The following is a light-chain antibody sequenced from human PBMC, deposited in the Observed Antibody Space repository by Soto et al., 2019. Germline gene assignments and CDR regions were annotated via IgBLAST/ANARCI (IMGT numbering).Light chain of an antibody. CDR1: QSVSSSY. J-gene: IGKJ2*01. CDR3: QHYGSSYT. CDR2: GAS. V-gene: IGKV3-20*01. Sequence: EIVLTQSPGTLSLSPWERATLSCRASQSVSSSYLAWYQQKPGQAPRLLIYGASNRATGIPDRFSGSGSGTDFTLTISRLEPEDFAVYYCQHYGSSYTFGQGTRLEIK.